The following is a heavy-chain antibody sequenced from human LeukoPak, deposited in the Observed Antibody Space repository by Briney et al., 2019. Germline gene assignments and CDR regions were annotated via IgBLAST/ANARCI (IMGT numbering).Heavy chain of an antibody. CDR2: IRGSDGIT. Sequence: PGGSLRLSCAASGFTFSNHAMMWVRQAPGKGLEWVSTIRGSDGITYYADSVKGRFTISRDNSKNTLYLQMNSLRAEDTAVYYCAKRCVRGWSTDAFDFWGQGTMVTVSS. D-gene: IGHD6-19*01. CDR1: GFTFSNHA. V-gene: IGHV3-23*01. J-gene: IGHJ3*01. CDR3: AKRCVRGWSTDAFDF.